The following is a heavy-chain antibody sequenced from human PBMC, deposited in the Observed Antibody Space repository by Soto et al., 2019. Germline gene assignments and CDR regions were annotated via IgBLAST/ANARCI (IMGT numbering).Heavy chain of an antibody. CDR3: AREPPRPYYESSGYYYEDY. CDR2: INHSGST. J-gene: IGHJ4*02. D-gene: IGHD3-22*01. V-gene: IGHV4-34*01. CDR1: GGSFSGYY. Sequence: QVQLQQWGAGLLKPSETLSLTCAVYGGSFSGYYWSWIRQPPGKGLEWIGEINHSGSTNYNPSLTDRVNISVDTFKNQCSLKLGSVTDADTAVYYWAREPPRPYYESSGYYYEDYWGQGLLVVVSS.